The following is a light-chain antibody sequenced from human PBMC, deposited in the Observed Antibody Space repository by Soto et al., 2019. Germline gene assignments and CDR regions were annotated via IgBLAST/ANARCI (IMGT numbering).Light chain of an antibody. CDR3: MQALQTPIT. V-gene: IGKV2-28*01. Sequence: DIVMTQSPLSLPVTPGEPSSISCSSSQILLHSNGYNYLDWYLQKPGQSPQLLIYLGSNRASGVPDRFSGSGSGTDFTLKISRVEAEDVGVYYCMQALQTPITFGQGTRLEIK. CDR1: QILLHSNGYNY. J-gene: IGKJ5*01. CDR2: LGS.